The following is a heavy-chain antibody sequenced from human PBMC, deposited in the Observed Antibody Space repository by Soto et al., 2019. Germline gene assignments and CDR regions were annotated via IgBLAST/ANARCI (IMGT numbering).Heavy chain of an antibody. CDR2: IYWDDDK. CDR3: ARRQTYCGGNCYSGFDY. J-gene: IGHJ4*02. V-gene: IGHV2-5*02. CDR1: GFSLSTSGVG. D-gene: IGHD2-21*02. Sequence: QITLKESGPTLVKPTQTLTLTCTFSGFSLSTSGVGVGWIRQPPGKALEWLALIYWDDDKRYSPSLKSRLTITKDTSKNQVFLTMTTMDPVDTATYYCARRQTYCGGNCYSGFDYWGQGTLVTVSS.